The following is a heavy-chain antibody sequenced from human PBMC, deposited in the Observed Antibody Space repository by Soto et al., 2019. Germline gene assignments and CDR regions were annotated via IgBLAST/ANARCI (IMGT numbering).Heavy chain of an antibody. CDR3: ARDGVAPYYYDGMDV. V-gene: IGHV1-18*01. J-gene: IGHJ6*02. Sequence: QVQLVQSGAEVKKPGASVKVSCKASGYTFTRSGISWVRQAPGQGLAWMGWISTYNCDINYEQTFQGRVTMTTDTSTSTVHMQVRSLRSDDTAVYYCARDGVAPYYYDGMDVWGQGTPVTVSS. CDR1: GYTFTRSG. CDR2: ISTYNCDI. D-gene: IGHD5-12*01.